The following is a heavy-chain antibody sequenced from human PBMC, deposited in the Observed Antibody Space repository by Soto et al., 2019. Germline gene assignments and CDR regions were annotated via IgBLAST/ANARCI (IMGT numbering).Heavy chain of an antibody. CDR1: GFTFTSSA. J-gene: IGHJ3*01. Sequence: QMQLVQSGPEVKKPGTSVKVSCKASGFTFTSSAVQWVRQARGHPLEWIGWIVVGSGSTNYAQKFQERVTITRDMSTSTAYMELSSLRSEDTAVYYCAADHGGRLDAFDLWGQGTMVTVSS. V-gene: IGHV1-58*01. CDR2: IVVGSGST. D-gene: IGHD2-15*01. CDR3: AADHGGRLDAFDL.